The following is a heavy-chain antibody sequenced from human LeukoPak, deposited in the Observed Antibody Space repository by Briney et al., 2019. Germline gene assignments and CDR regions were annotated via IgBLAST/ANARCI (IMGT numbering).Heavy chain of an antibody. V-gene: IGHV3-30*04. CDR1: GFTFSSYA. CDR2: ISYDGSNK. J-gene: IGHJ4*02. Sequence: GRSLRLSCAASGFTFSSYAMHWVRQAPGKGLEWVAVISYDGSNKYYADSVKGRFTISRDNSKNTLYLQMNSLRAEDTAVYYCARGVEYFDYWGQGTLVTVSS. D-gene: IGHD2-15*01. CDR3: ARGVEYFDY.